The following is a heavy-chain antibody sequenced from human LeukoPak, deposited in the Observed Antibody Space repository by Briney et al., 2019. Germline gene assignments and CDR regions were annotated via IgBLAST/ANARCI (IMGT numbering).Heavy chain of an antibody. CDR2: ISSRAGTI. CDR1: GLTFSSYE. CDR3: AKGKSSSWIWLGQNWFDP. V-gene: IGHV3-23*01. Sequence: GGSLRLSCSASGLTFSSYEMNWVRQAPGKGLEWVSSISSRAGTIYYADSVKGRFTISRDNSKNTLYLQMNSLRAEDTAVYYCAKGKSSSWIWLGQNWFDPWGQGTLVTVSS. J-gene: IGHJ5*02. D-gene: IGHD6-13*01.